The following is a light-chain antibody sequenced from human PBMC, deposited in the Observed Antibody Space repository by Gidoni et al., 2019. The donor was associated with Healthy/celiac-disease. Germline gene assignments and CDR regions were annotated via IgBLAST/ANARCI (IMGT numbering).Light chain of an antibody. J-gene: IGKJ4*01. CDR2: AAS. Sequence: DIQLTPSPSFLSAAVGDKATITSRASQGISSYLAWYQQKPGKAPNLLIYAASTLQSGVPSRFSGSGSGAEFTLTSSGLQPEDFATYYCQQLNSYRAFXGXTKVEIK. CDR3: QQLNSYRA. V-gene: IGKV1-9*01. CDR1: QGISSY.